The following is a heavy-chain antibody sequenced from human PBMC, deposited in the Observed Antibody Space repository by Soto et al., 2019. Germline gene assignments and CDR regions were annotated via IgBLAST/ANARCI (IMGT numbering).Heavy chain of an antibody. J-gene: IGHJ5*01. D-gene: IGHD6-13*01. CDR2: INPNSGGT. CDR3: PALKYSRSWWGGFAS. CDR1: RDTFTGYY. V-gene: IGHV1-2*04. Sequence: GAPVKASCKASRDTFTGYYMHSLRQATRQGLEWMGWINPNSGGTNYAQKFQGWVTMTRDTSISTAYMELRRLRSDDTAVYYCPALKYSRSWWGGFASWGKGTLVTVSS.